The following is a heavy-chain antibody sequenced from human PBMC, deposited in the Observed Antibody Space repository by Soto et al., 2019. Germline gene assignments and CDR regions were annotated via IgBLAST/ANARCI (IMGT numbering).Heavy chain of an antibody. CDR2: IYYSGST. D-gene: IGHD1-7*01. CDR1: GGSISSGGYY. Sequence: SETLSLTCTVSGGSISSGGYYWSWIRKHPGKGLEWIGYIYYSGSTYYNPSLKSRVTISVDTSKNQFSLKLSSVTAADTAVYCCARAGHNWNYDYWGQGTLVTVSS. CDR3: ARAGHNWNYDY. V-gene: IGHV4-31*03. J-gene: IGHJ4*02.